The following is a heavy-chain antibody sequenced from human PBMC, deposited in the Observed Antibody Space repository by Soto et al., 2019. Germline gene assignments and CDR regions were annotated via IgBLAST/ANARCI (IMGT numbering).Heavy chain of an antibody. CDR1: GGSISSSTYY. Sequence: QLQLQESGPGLVKPSETLSLTCTVSGGSISSSTYYWGWIRQPPGKGLEWIGTIYYSRSTYFNPSLKSLVTISADTSKNQFSLKLSSVAAADTAVYYCARSLGFCISTSCYPDAFDIWGQGTMVTVSS. D-gene: IGHD2-2*01. V-gene: IGHV4-39*01. J-gene: IGHJ3*02. CDR2: IYYSRST. CDR3: ARSLGFCISTSCYPDAFDI.